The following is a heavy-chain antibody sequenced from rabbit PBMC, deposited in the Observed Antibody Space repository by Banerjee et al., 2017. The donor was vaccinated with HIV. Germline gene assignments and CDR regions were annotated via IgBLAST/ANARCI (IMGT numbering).Heavy chain of an antibody. CDR2: IYAGSGST. D-gene: IGHD1-1*01. Sequence: QSLEESGGDLVKPGASLTLTCTASGFSFSSSYYMCWVRQAPGKGLELIACIYAGSGSTYYASWAKGRFTISKASSTTVTLQMTSLTAADTATYFCARAGGFENYFNLWGPGTLVTVS. J-gene: IGHJ4*01. CDR1: GFSFSSSYY. V-gene: IGHV1S40*01. CDR3: ARAGGFENYFNL.